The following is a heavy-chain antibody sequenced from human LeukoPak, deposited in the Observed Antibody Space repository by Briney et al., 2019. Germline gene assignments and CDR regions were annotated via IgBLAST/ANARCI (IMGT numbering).Heavy chain of an antibody. D-gene: IGHD3-10*01. CDR1: GYTFTGYY. CDR3: ARAMVRGVIADY. Sequence: ASVTVSCKASGYTFTGYYMHWVRQAPGQGLEWMGWINPNSGGTNYAQKFQGRVTMTRDTSISTAYMELSRLRSDDTAVYYCARAMVRGVIADYWGQGTLVTVSS. V-gene: IGHV1-2*02. CDR2: INPNSGGT. J-gene: IGHJ4*02.